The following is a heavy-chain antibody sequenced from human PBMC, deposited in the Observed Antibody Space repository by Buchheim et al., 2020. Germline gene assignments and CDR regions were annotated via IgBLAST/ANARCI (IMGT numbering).Heavy chain of an antibody. CDR2: INHSGNT. CDR1: GGSFSDYY. V-gene: IGHV4-34*01. J-gene: IGHJ6*02. D-gene: IGHD4-23*01. CDR3: ASLLRRYYYGADV. Sequence: QVQLQQWGAGLLKPSETLSLTCAVYGGSFSDYYWSWIRQPPGKGLEWIGEINHSGNTNYNPSSKSRVTISVDTSKNQFSLKVSSVTVADTAIYYCASLLRRYYYGADVWGQGTT.